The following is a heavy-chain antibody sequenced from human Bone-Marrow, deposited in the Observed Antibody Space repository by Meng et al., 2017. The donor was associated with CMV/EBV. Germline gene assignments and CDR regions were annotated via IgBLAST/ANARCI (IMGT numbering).Heavy chain of an antibody. CDR2: ISWNSGSI. CDR3: AKGLGVYYYYYGMDV. J-gene: IGHJ6*02. D-gene: IGHD3/OR15-3a*01. Sequence: SLKISCVASGFTFDDYAMHWVRQAPGKGLEWVSGISWNSGSIGYGDSVKGRFTISRDNAKNSLYLQMNSLRAEDMALYYCAKGLGVYYYYYGMDVWGRGTTVTVSS. CDR1: GFTFDDYA. V-gene: IGHV3-9*03.